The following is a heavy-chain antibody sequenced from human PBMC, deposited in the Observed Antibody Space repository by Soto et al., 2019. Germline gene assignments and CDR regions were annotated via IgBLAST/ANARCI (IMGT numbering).Heavy chain of an antibody. CDR2: TYYGVGS. J-gene: IGHJ5*02. CDR3: ARGQRHFEVLTYSWFDP. Sequence: SETLSLTCSVSGGSFNSDKSYWSWIRQPPGKGLEWVASTYYGVGSNYSPSLQSRVTISVDKSKNQFSLNLHSVTAADTAVYYCARGQRHFEVLTYSWFDPWGEGTLVTVSS. V-gene: IGHV4-61*01. D-gene: IGHD3-9*01. CDR1: GGSFNSDKSY.